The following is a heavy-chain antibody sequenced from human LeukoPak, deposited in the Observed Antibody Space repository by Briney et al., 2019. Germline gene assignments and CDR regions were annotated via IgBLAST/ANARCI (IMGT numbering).Heavy chain of an antibody. CDR1: GFTFSTYS. CDR2: INGGDDHT. D-gene: IGHD3-22*01. CDR3: ARPYYYDSSGYYSA. J-gene: IGHJ5*02. Sequence: GGSLRLSCAASGFTFSTYSMNWVRQAPGKGLEWVSAINGGDDHTYYADSVKGRFTISRDNSKNTLYFHLNSLRADDTAVYYCARPYYYDSSGYYSAWGQGTLVTVSS. V-gene: IGHV3-23*01.